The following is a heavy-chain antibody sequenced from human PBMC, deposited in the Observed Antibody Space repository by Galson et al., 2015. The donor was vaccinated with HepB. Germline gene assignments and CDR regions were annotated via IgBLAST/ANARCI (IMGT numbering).Heavy chain of an antibody. CDR3: ARVQGGSSSPRFVGMDV. D-gene: IGHD6-6*01. J-gene: IGHJ6*02. CDR1: GFTFSSYA. V-gene: IGHV3-30*04. Sequence: SLRLSCAAPGFTFSSYAMHWVRQAPGKGLEWVAVISYDGSNKYYADSVKGRFTISRDNSKNTLYLQMNSLRAEDTAVYYCARVQGGSSSPRFVGMDVWGQGTTVTVSS. CDR2: ISYDGSNK.